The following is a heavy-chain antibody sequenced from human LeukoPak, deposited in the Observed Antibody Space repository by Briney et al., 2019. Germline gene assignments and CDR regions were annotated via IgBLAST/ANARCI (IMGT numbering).Heavy chain of an antibody. J-gene: IGHJ6*02. Sequence: SVKVSCKASGGTFSSYAISWVRQAPGQGLEWMGGIITIFGTANYAQKFQGRVTITADESTSTAYMELSSLRSEDTAVYYCARGAVTNYYYYGMDVWGQGTTVTVSS. V-gene: IGHV1-69*13. CDR1: GGTFSSYA. CDR2: IITIFGTA. D-gene: IGHD3-3*01. CDR3: ARGAVTNYYYYGMDV.